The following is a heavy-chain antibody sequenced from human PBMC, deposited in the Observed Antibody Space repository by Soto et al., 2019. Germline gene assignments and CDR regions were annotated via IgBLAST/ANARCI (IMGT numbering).Heavy chain of an antibody. J-gene: IGHJ4*02. CDR2: ISSTTNYI. V-gene: IGHV3-21*05. Sequence: PGGSLRLSCAASGFTFSSYWMNWVRQIPGKGLEWVSYISSTTNYIYYVDSVKGRFTISRDNAKNSLYLEMNSLRAEDTAVYYCARESEDLTSNFDYWGQGTLVTVSS. CDR1: GFTFSSYW. CDR3: ARESEDLTSNFDY.